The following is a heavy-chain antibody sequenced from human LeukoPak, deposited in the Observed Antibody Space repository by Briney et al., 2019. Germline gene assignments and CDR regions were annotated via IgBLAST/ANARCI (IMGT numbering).Heavy chain of an antibody. CDR3: ARLSLYDTRNDY. J-gene: IGHJ4*02. CDR2: INHSGST. Sequence: SETLSLTCAVYGGSFSGYYWSWIRQPPGKGLEWIGEINHSGSTNYNPSLKSRVTISVDTSKNQFSLKLSSVTAADTAVYYCARLSLYDTRNDYWDQGTLVTVSS. V-gene: IGHV4-34*01. CDR1: GGSFSGYY. D-gene: IGHD3-22*01.